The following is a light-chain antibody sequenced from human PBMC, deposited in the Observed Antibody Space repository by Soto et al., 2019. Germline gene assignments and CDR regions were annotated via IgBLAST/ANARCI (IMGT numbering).Light chain of an antibody. CDR2: EVS. CDR1: RADIGLYNY. CDR3: SSFRTTHTLEYV. J-gene: IGLJ1*01. Sequence: QSALTQPAAVSGSPGQSITISCTGTRADIGLYNYVSWYQQHPGKAPKLLISEVSNRPSGVSNRFSGSRSDNTASLTISGLQAEDEADYYCSSFRTTHTLEYVFGTGTKLTVL. V-gene: IGLV2-14*01.